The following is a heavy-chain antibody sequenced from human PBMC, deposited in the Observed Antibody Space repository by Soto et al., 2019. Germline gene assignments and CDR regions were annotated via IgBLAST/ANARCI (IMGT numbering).Heavy chain of an antibody. CDR2: INASGGST. J-gene: IGHJ3*02. V-gene: IGHV3-23*01. CDR3: AKTPPYWSHHAFDI. CDR1: GFTFSSYA. Sequence: GGSLRLSCAPSGFTFSSYAMSWARQAPGKGLEWVSDINASGGSTYYADSVKGRFTISRDNSKNILYLQMNSLRAEDTAVYYCAKTPPYWSHHAFDIWGQGTMVTVSS. D-gene: IGHD2-8*02.